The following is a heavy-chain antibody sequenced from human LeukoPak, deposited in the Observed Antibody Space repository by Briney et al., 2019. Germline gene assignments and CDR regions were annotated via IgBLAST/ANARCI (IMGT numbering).Heavy chain of an antibody. D-gene: IGHD2-21*01. CDR3: ARDRQCGY. Sequence: GASAKVSCKASGYTFTSYGISWVRQAPGQGLEWMGWISAYNGNTNYAPKFQGRVTMTTDTPTSTAYVELRSLRSDDTAVYYCARDRQCGYWGQGTLVTVSS. CDR2: ISAYNGNT. CDR1: GYTFTSYG. V-gene: IGHV1-18*01. J-gene: IGHJ4*02.